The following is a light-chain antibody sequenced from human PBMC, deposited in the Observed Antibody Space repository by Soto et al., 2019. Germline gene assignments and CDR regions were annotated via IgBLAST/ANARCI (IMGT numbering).Light chain of an antibody. CDR3: QQYDNWPLT. CDR1: QSVGSN. J-gene: IGKJ4*01. CDR2: DAS. V-gene: IGKV3-15*01. Sequence: EIVMTQSPATLSVSPGERVTLSCRASQSVGSNLAWYQQKPGLAPRVLIYDASTRATVIPARFSGSGSGTEFTLTISSLQSEDFAVYYCQQYDNWPLTFGGETKVEIK.